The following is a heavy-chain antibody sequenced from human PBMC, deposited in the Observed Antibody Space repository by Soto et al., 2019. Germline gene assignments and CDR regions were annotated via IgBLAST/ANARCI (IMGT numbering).Heavy chain of an antibody. J-gene: IGHJ3*02. CDR2: IIPILGIA. CDR3: ARDNKAVADDAFDI. V-gene: IGHV1-69*08. D-gene: IGHD6-19*01. Sequence: QVQLVQSGAEVKKPGSSVKVSCKASGGTFSSYTISWVRQAPGQGLEWMGRIIPILGIANYAQKSQGRVTITADKSTSTAYMELSSLSSEDTAVYYCARDNKAVADDAFDIWVQGTMVTVSS. CDR1: GGTFSSYT.